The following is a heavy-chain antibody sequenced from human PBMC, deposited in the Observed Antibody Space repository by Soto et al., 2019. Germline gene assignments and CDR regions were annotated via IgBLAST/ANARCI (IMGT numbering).Heavy chain of an antibody. CDR3: AKNTKMVRGVDTYYSYGMDV. D-gene: IGHD3-10*01. V-gene: IGHV3-30*18. CDR1: GFTFSSYG. J-gene: IGHJ6*02. Sequence: QVQLVESGGGVVQPGRSLRLSCAASGFTFSSYGMHWVRQAPGKGLEWVAVISYDGSNKYYADSVKGRFTISRDNSKNTLYLQMNSLRAEDTAVYYCAKNTKMVRGVDTYYSYGMDVWGQGTTVTVSS. CDR2: ISYDGSNK.